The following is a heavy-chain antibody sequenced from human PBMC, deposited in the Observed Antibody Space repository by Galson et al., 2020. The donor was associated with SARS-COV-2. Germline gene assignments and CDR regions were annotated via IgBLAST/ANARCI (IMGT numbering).Heavy chain of an antibody. Sequence: GESLKISCEASGFTFGTYLMTWVRQAPGKGLEWVASIKQDGSEKYYVDSVKGRFTISRDNARSSLYLQMNSVRAEDTAVYYCARAPFGLLSVVDYWGQGTLVTVSS. J-gene: IGHJ4*02. CDR3: ARAPFGLLSVVDY. V-gene: IGHV3-7*05. CDR1: GFTFGTYL. D-gene: IGHD3-10*01. CDR2: IKQDGSEK.